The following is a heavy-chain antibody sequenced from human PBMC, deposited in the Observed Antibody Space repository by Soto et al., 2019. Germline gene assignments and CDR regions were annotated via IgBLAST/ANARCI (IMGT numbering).Heavy chain of an antibody. CDR1: GFTFSNFG. J-gene: IGHJ4*02. CDR2: ISSDGSDK. D-gene: IGHD2-15*01. Sequence: QVQVVESAGGVVQPGRSLRLSCAASGFTFSNFGMHWVRQAPGKGLEWVAAISSDGSDKYYLDSVKGRFIISRDNSKNTLFLQMNSLRVEDTAVYYCVRGSDVARQELDYWGQGTLVTVSS. V-gene: IGHV3-30*03. CDR3: VRGSDVARQELDY.